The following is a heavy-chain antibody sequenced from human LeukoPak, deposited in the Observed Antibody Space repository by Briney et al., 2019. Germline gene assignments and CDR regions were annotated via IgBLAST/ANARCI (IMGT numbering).Heavy chain of an antibody. J-gene: IGHJ4*02. V-gene: IGHV3-30*03. D-gene: IGHD3-22*01. CDR3: ARSYYDSRGPPLDY. CDR1: GFSFSSDG. Sequence: GRSLTLSCAASGFSFSSDGMHWVRQAPGKGLEWLAVFSYDGSEIHYADSVKGRFTISKDNSKNTLYLQMNSLRVEDTGLYYCARSYYDSRGPPLDYWGQGTLVTVSS. CDR2: FSYDGSEI.